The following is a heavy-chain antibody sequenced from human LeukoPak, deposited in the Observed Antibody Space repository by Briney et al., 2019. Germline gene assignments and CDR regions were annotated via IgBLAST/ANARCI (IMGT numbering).Heavy chain of an antibody. J-gene: IGHJ4*02. CDR3: ARGSTYYYDSSGYLNY. Sequence: GGSLRLSCAASGFTFSSYWMHWVRQAPGKGLVWVSRINSDGSSTSYADSVKGRFTFSRDNAKNTLYLQMNSLRAEDTTVYYCARGSTYYYDSSGYLNYWGQGTLVTVSS. D-gene: IGHD3-22*01. CDR1: GFTFSSYW. CDR2: INSDGSST. V-gene: IGHV3-74*01.